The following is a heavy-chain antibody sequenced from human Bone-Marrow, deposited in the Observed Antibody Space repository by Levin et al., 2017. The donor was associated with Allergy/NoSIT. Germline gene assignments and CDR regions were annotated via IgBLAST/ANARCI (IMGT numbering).Heavy chain of an antibody. CDR3: ARDAYRLPY. CDR2: ISGSLSGLGTTI. J-gene: IGHJ4*02. D-gene: IGHD3-16*01. Sequence: AGGSLRLSCSASGFSFSTYSMNWVRQAPGKGLEWVAYISGSLSGLGTTIYYADSVEGRFTISRDNAKNSLYLQMNSLRAEDTAVYYCARDAYRLPYWGPGTLVFVSS. V-gene: IGHV3-48*01. CDR1: GFSFSTYS.